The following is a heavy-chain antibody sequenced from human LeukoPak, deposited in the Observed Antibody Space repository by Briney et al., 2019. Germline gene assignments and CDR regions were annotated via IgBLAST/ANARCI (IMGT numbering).Heavy chain of an antibody. Sequence: SETLSLTCAVSGGSFSGYYWSWIRQSPGKGLEWIAEINHSGGTNYNPSLKSRVTISVDTSKNQFSLKLTSVTAADTAVYYCASTRQYSSSWYYKFDPWGQGTLVTVSS. CDR1: GGSFSGYY. J-gene: IGHJ5*02. CDR3: ASTRQYSSSWYYKFDP. D-gene: IGHD6-13*01. CDR2: INHSGGT. V-gene: IGHV4-34*01.